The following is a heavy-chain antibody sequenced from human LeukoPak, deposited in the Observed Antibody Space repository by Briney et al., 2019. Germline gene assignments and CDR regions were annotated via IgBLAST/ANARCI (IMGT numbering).Heavy chain of an antibody. CDR1: GFTFSSYA. CDR3: AKKNRKIVVVPAANDLDY. J-gene: IGHJ4*02. D-gene: IGHD2-2*01. V-gene: IGHV3-23*01. Sequence: GSLRLSCAASGFTFSSYAMSWVRQAPGKGLEWVSAISGSGGSTYYADSVKGRFTISRDNSKSTLYLQMNSLRAEDTAVYYCAKKNRKIVVVPAANDLDYWGQGTLVTVSS. CDR2: ISGSGGST.